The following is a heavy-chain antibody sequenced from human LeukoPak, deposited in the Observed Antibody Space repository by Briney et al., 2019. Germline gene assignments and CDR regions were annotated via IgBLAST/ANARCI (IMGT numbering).Heavy chain of an antibody. Sequence: GGSLRLSCAASGFTFSSYAMSWVRQAPGKGLEWVSAISGSGDSTYYADSVKGRFTISRDNSKNTLYLQMNSLRAEDTAVYYCATLTHSSSWYSLNYYYYYMDVWGKGTAVTVSS. J-gene: IGHJ6*03. CDR1: GFTFSSYA. D-gene: IGHD6-13*01. V-gene: IGHV3-23*01. CDR3: ATLTHSSSWYSLNYYYYYMDV. CDR2: ISGSGDST.